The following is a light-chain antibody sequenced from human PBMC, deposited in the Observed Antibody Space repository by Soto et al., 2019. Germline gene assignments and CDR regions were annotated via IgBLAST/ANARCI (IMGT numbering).Light chain of an antibody. CDR1: QGSRND. V-gene: IGKV1-6*01. CDR2: AVS. J-gene: IGKJ4*01. CDR3: LQYYSFALT. Sequence: AIQMTQSPSSLSASEGDRVTSTCRASQGSRNDVGWYKQKPGKAPKLLIYAVSSLQSGVPSRFSGSGSGTDFILTISSLQPEDFATYDCLQYYSFALTFGGGTKVEI.